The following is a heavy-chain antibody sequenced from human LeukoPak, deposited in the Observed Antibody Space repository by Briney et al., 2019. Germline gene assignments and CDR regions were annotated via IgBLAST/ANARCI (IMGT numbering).Heavy chain of an antibody. CDR3: VGYYYGSGSYHNYPNFDY. CDR2: INHRGST. CDR1: GGSFSGHF. V-gene: IGHV4-34*01. J-gene: IGHJ4*02. Sequence: SETLSLTCAVYGGSFSGHFGSWIRQPPGKGLEWIGEINHRGSTNYHPSLKSRVTISGDTSKNQFSLKLSSVTAADTAVYYCVGYYYGSGSYHNYPNFDYWGQGTLVTVSS. D-gene: IGHD3-10*01.